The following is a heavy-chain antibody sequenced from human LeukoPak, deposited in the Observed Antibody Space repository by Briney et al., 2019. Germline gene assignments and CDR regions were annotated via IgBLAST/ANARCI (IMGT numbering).Heavy chain of an antibody. CDR2: IYSGGST. CDR3: ATPTYYYDSSGYSLDY. Sequence: GGSLRLSCAASEFSVGSNYMTWVRQAPGKGLEWVSLIYSGGSTYYADSVKGRFTISRDNSKNTLYLQMNSLRAEDTAVYYCATPTYYYDSSGYSLDYWGQGTLVTVSS. D-gene: IGHD3-22*01. V-gene: IGHV3-66*04. CDR1: EFSVGSNY. J-gene: IGHJ4*02.